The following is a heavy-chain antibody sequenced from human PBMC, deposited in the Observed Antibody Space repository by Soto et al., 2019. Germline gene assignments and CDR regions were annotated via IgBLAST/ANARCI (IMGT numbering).Heavy chain of an antibody. J-gene: IGHJ4*02. D-gene: IGHD4-17*01. V-gene: IGHV3-23*01. CDR1: GFSFTSYA. CDR2: VTLSGDYT. CDR3: ARVGYGDLAQ. Sequence: EVNLLESGGGLLQPGGSLRLSRVASGFSFTSYAMAWVRQAPGMGLEWVCTVTLSGDYTYYADPVKGRFTISRDNSKNTVYLQLSSLRADDTAVYYCARVGYGDLAQWGQGTWVTVSS.